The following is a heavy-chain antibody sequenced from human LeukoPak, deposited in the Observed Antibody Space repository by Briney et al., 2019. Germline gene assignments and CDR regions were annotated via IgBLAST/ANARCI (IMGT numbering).Heavy chain of an antibody. Sequence: PSETLSLTCAVYGGSFSGYYWSWIRQHPGKGLEWIGYIYYSGSTYYNPSLKSRVTISVDTSKNQFSLKLSSVTAADTAVYYCARGTQAHDAFDIWGQGTMVTVSS. CDR3: ARGTQAHDAFDI. V-gene: IGHV4-31*11. J-gene: IGHJ3*02. CDR1: GGSFSGYY. CDR2: IYYSGST.